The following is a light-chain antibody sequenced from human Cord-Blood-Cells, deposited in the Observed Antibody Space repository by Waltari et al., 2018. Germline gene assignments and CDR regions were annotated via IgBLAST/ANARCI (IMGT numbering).Light chain of an antibody. CDR1: QSVSSSY. J-gene: IGKJ4*01. CDR3: QQYGSSST. V-gene: IGKV3-20*01. CDR2: GAS. Sequence: EIVLTQSPGTLSLSPGERATLSCRASQSVSSSYLAWYQQKPGQAPRLLIYGASSRATGIPDRFSGSGSGTDVTLTISRLEPEDFAVYYCQQYGSSSTFGGGTKVEIK.